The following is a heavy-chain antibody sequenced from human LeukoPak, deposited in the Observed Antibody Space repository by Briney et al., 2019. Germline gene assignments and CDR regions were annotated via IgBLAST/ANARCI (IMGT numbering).Heavy chain of an antibody. CDR2: ISSTSVST. CDR3: TKLPSAWWLGNYFDY. D-gene: IGHD2-8*02. Sequence: GGSLRLSCAASGFTFSTYAMSWVRQAPGKGLEWVSAISSTSVSTYYADSVKGRFTISRGNSNNTLFLQMNSLRAEDTAIYYCTKLPSAWWLGNYFDYWGQGTLVTVSS. V-gene: IGHV3-23*01. CDR1: GFTFSTYA. J-gene: IGHJ4*02.